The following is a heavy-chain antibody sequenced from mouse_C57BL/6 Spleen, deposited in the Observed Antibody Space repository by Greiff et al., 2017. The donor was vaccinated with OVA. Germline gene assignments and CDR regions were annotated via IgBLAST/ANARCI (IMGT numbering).Heavy chain of an antibody. Sequence: VQLQQPGAELVKPGASVKLSCKASGYTFTSYWMHWVKQRPGQGLEWIGRIDPNRGGTKYNEQFKSKATLTVDKTSSTAYMQLSSLTSEDSAVYYCARGEVLWLRRGAMDYWGQGTSVTVSA. V-gene: IGHV1-72*01. CDR2: IDPNRGGT. CDR3: ARGEVLWLRRGAMDY. CDR1: GYTFTSYW. D-gene: IGHD2-2*01. J-gene: IGHJ4*01.